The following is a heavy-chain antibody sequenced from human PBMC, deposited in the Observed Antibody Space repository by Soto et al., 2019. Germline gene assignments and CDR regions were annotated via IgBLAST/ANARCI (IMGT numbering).Heavy chain of an antibody. CDR3: ASSSSSWGTYYYYMDV. CDR1: GYTFTSYG. J-gene: IGHJ6*03. CDR2: ISAYNGNT. D-gene: IGHD6-13*01. V-gene: IGHV1-18*01. Sequence: GAXVKVSGKASGYTFTSYGIGWVRQAPGQCLEWMGWISAYNGNTNYAQKLQGRVTMTTDTSTSTAYMELRSLRSDDTAVYYCASSSSSWGTYYYYMDVWGKGTTVTVSS.